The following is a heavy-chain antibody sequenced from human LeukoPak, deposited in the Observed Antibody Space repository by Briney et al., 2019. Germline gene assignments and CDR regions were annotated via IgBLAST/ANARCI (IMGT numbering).Heavy chain of an antibody. D-gene: IGHD3-3*01. Sequence: KEDGSDKHYVDSVKGRFTIARDNAKNSLFLQMSSLRADDTAVYYCATWGSIFGVTFFDYWGQGTLVTVSS. CDR3: ATWGSIFGVTFFDY. J-gene: IGHJ4*02. CDR2: KEDGSDK. V-gene: IGHV3-7*01.